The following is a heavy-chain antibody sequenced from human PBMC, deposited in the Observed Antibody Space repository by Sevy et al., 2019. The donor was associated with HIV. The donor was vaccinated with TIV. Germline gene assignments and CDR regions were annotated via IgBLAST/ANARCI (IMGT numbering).Heavy chain of an antibody. V-gene: IGHV4-39*01. CDR1: GGSISSSSYY. CDR2: IYYSGST. Sequence: SETLSLTCTVSGGSISSSSYYWGWIRQPPGKGLEWIGSIYYSGSTYYNPSLKSRVTISVDTSKNQFSLKLSSVTAADTAVYYCARHNRLRGDYWGQGTLVTVSS. D-gene: IGHD2-21*01. J-gene: IGHJ4*02. CDR3: ARHNRLRGDY.